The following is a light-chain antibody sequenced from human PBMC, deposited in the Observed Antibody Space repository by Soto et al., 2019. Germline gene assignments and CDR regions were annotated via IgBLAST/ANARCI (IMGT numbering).Light chain of an antibody. V-gene: IGKV3-11*01. CDR2: DAS. J-gene: IGKJ5*01. CDR3: QLRVT. CDR1: QSVSSN. Sequence: ETVLTQSPGTLSLSPGERATLSCRASQSVSSNLAWYQQKPGQAPRLLIYDASNRATGIPARFSGSGSGTDFTLTTSSLEPEDFAVYYCQLRVTFGQGTRLEIK.